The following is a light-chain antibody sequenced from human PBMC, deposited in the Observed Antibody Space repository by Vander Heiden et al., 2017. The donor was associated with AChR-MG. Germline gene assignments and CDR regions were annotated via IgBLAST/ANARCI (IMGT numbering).Light chain of an antibody. J-gene: IGKJ4*01. V-gene: IGKV3-11*01. CDR3: QQRSNWPPLT. CDR2: DAS. CDR1: QNVSDY. Sequence: DIVLTQPPATLALAPAERATRSGMARQNVSDYLVWYQQKPGQAPKLLIYDASNRATGIPAMFSGSGSGTDFTLTISSREPEDFAVYYCQQRSNWPPLTFGGGTKVEIK.